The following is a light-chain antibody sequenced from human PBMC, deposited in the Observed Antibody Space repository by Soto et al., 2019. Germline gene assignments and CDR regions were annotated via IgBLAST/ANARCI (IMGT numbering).Light chain of an antibody. CDR1: QSVSSNY. V-gene: IGKV3-20*01. J-gene: IGKJ5*01. CDR3: QQYGSSPIT. CDR2: VAS. Sequence: EIVLTQSPGTLSLSPGERATLSCRASQSVSSNYLAWYQQKPGQAPRVLIYVASSRATGIPDRFSGSGSGTDFTLTSSRLEAEDFAVYCCQQYGSSPITFGQGTRLEIK.